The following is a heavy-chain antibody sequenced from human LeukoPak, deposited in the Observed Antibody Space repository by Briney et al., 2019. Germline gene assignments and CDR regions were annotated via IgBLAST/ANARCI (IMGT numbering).Heavy chain of an antibody. CDR2: INHSGST. Sequence: PSDTLSLTCAVYGGSFSGYYWNWIRQAPEKGLEWIGEINHSGSTNYNPSLKSRVTMSADTSRNQFSLRLSSVTAADTAVYYCARSYDYLWGSHRYTPTFDSWGQGTLVTVSS. CDR3: ARSYDYLWGSHRYTPTFDS. J-gene: IGHJ4*02. D-gene: IGHD3-16*02. V-gene: IGHV4-34*01. CDR1: GGSFSGYY.